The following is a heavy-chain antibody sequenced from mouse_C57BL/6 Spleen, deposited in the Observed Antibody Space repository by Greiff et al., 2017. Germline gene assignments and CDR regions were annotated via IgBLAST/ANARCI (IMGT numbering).Heavy chain of an antibody. D-gene: IGHD1-1*01. J-gene: IGHJ4*01. V-gene: IGHV5-4*01. CDR2: ISDGGSYT. CDR1: GFTFSSYA. CDR3: ARDSYYGSSHYYAMDY. Sequence: VQLQESGGGLVKPGGSLTLSCAASGFTFSSYAMSWVRQTPEKRLEWVATISDGGSYTYYPDNVKGRFTISRDNAKNNLYLQMSHLKSEDTAMYYCARDSYYGSSHYYAMDYWGQGTSVTVSS.